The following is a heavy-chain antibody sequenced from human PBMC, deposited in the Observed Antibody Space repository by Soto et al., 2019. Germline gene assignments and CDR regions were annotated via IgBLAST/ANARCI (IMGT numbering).Heavy chain of an antibody. CDR3: ARSPRGNYDFWSGSSSWFDP. J-gene: IGHJ5*02. CDR1: GFTFDDYG. D-gene: IGHD3-3*01. CDR2: INWNGGST. Sequence: GGSLRLSCAASGFTFDDYGMSWVRQAPGKGLEWVSGINWNGGSTGYADSVKGRFTISRDNAKNSLYLQMNSLRAEDTALYHCARSPRGNYDFWSGSSSWFDPWGQGTLVTVSS. V-gene: IGHV3-20*01.